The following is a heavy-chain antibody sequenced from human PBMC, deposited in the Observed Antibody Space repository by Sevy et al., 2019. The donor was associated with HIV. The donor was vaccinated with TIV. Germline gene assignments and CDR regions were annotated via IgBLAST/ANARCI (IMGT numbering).Heavy chain of an antibody. Sequence: GGSLRLSCEASGFTFSSYEMIWVRQAPGKGLEWVSYISSSGTTIKYADSVKGRFTISRDNVKNSLYMQMNSLRAEDTAVYYCARVDANYDKGFDPWGQGTLVTVSS. CDR1: GFTFSSYE. CDR2: ISSSGTTI. D-gene: IGHD3-22*01. J-gene: IGHJ5*02. CDR3: ARVDANYDKGFDP. V-gene: IGHV3-48*03.